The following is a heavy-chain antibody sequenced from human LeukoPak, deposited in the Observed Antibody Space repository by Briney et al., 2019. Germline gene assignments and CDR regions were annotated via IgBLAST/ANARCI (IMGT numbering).Heavy chain of an antibody. Sequence: ASVKVSCKASGYTFTSYYMHWVRQAPGQGLEWMGIINPSGGSTSYAQKFQGRVTMTRDTSTSTVYMEPSSLRSEDTAVYYCARAPYCSGGSCYSYFQHWGQGTLVTVSS. D-gene: IGHD2-15*01. CDR3: ARAPYCSGGSCYSYFQH. V-gene: IGHV1-46*01. J-gene: IGHJ1*01. CDR1: GYTFTSYY. CDR2: INPSGGST.